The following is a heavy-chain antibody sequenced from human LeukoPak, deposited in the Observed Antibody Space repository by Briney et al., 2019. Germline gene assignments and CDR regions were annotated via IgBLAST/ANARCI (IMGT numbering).Heavy chain of an antibody. J-gene: IGHJ4*02. CDR2: ISAYNGNT. CDR1: GYTFTSYG. CDR3: ARVGFAGPRGEKIVGATTVDY. Sequence: AASVNLSCKSSGYTFTSYGISWVRQAPGQGLEWMGWISAYNGNTNYAQKLQGRVTMTTDTSTSTAYMELRSLRSDDTAVYYCARVGFAGPRGEKIVGATTVDYWGQGTLVTVSS. V-gene: IGHV1-18*01. D-gene: IGHD1-26*01.